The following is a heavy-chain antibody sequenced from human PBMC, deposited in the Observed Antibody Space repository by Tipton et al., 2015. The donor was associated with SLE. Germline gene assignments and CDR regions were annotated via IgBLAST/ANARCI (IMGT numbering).Heavy chain of an antibody. CDR2: ISSSSSYI. J-gene: IGHJ4*02. CDR1: GFTFSDYY. Sequence: SLRLSCAASGFTFSDYYMSWIRQAPGKGLEWVSSISSSSSYIYYADSVKGRFTISRDNAKNSLYLQMNSLRAEDTAVYYCARHHSIAVAGTSDYWGQGTLVTVSS. D-gene: IGHD6-19*01. CDR3: ARHHSIAVAGTSDY. V-gene: IGHV3-11*03.